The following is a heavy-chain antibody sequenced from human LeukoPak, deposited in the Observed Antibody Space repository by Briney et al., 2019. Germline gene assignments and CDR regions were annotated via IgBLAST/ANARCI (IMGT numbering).Heavy chain of an antibody. CDR1: GFTVSSYY. CDR2: ISGSGGST. CDR3: AKDRGFLEWLFDY. D-gene: IGHD3-3*01. J-gene: IGHJ4*02. V-gene: IGHV3-23*01. Sequence: GGSLRLSCAASGFTVSSYYMSWVRQAPGKGLEWVSAISGSGGSTYYADSVKGRFTISRDNSKNTLYLQMNSLRAEDTAVYYCAKDRGFLEWLFDYWGQGTLVTVSS.